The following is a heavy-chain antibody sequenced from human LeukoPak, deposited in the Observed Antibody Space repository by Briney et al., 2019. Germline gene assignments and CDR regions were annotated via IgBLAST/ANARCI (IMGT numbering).Heavy chain of an antibody. CDR3: ARAGLQTRGYSYGLDY. CDR1: GGSISSYY. CDR2: IYYSGST. J-gene: IGHJ4*02. V-gene: IGHV4-59*08. Sequence: NPSETLSLTCTVSGGSISSYYWSWIRQPPGKGLEWIGYIYYSGSTNYNPSLKSRVTISVDTSKNQFSLKLSSVTAADTAVYYCARAGLQTRGYSYGLDYWGQGTLVTVSS. D-gene: IGHD5-18*01.